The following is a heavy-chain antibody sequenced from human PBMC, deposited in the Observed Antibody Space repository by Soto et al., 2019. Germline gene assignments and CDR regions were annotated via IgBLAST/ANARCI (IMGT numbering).Heavy chain of an antibody. J-gene: IGHJ4*02. Sequence: QITLKESGPTLVKPTQTLTLTFTFSGFSLRANGEGVCWIRQPPGTALDWLALIYWDADRRYNPSLKSRLSITKDTSRNQVVLTMTNMDPADTATYYCAHRDRDNRCDYWGQGTMVTVSS. D-gene: IGHD1-20*01. V-gene: IGHV2-5*02. CDR3: AHRDRDNRCDY. CDR1: GFSLRANGEG. CDR2: IYWDADR.